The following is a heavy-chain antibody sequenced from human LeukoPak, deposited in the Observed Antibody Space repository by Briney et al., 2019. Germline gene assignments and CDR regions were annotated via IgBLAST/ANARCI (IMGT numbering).Heavy chain of an antibody. Sequence: GGSLRLSCSASGFTFSSYAMDWVRQAPGKGLEWVAVISKDGSIKNYADSVKGRFTVSRDNSKNTMYLQMNSLRAEDTAVYYCARDQEAFDYWGQGTLVTVSS. V-gene: IGHV3-30-3*01. CDR3: ARDQEAFDY. CDR2: ISKDGSIK. CDR1: GFTFSSYA. J-gene: IGHJ4*02.